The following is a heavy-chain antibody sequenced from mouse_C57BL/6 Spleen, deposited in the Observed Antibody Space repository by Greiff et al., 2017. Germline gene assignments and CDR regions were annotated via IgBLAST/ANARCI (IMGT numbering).Heavy chain of an antibody. D-gene: IGHD2-13*01. Sequence: EVKLVESGGDLVKPGGSLKLSCAASGFTFSSYGMSWVRQTPDKRLEWVATISSGGSYTYYPDSVKGRFTISRDNAKNTLYLQMSSLKSEDTAMYYCARQGLLGWYFDVWGKGTTVTVSS. CDR2: ISSGGSYT. J-gene: IGHJ1*03. V-gene: IGHV5-6*01. CDR1: GFTFSSYG. CDR3: ARQGLLGWYFDV.